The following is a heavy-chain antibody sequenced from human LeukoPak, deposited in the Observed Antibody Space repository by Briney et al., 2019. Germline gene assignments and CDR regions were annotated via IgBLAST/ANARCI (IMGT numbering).Heavy chain of an antibody. CDR3: AKSMFVYGDYVPDY. CDR1: EFTFSTYA. D-gene: IGHD4-17*01. Sequence: TGGSLRLSCAASEFTFSTYAMSWVRQAPGNGLEWVSLISASAGSTYYADSVKGRFTISRDNSKNTLYLQMNSLRGEDTAVYYCAKSMFVYGDYVPDYWGQGTLVTVSS. CDR2: ISASAGST. J-gene: IGHJ4*02. V-gene: IGHV3-23*01.